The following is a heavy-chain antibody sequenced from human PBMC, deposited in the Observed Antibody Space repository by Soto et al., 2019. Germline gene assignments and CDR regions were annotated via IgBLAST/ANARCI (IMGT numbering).Heavy chain of an antibody. CDR1: GGTFSSYA. D-gene: IGHD6-13*01. CDR2: IIPIFGTA. V-gene: IGHV1-69*06. J-gene: IGHJ6*02. Sequence: AAVKVSCKASGGTFSSYAISWVRQAPGQGLEWMGGIIPIFGTANYAQKFQGRVTITADKSTSTAYMELSSLRSEDTAVYYCAAPYSSSWYYYGMDVWGQGTTVTVCS. CDR3: AAPYSSSWYYYGMDV.